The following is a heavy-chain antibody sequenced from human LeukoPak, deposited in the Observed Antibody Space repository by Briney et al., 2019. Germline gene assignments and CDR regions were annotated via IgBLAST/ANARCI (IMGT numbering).Heavy chain of an antibody. Sequence: ASVKVSCKASGGTFSSYAISWVRQAPGQGLEWMRRIIPILGIANYAQKFQGRVTITADKSTSTAYMELSSLRSEDTAVYYCARTYYDSSGYYPYFDYWGQGTLVTVSS. D-gene: IGHD3-22*01. CDR1: GGTFSSYA. CDR2: IIPILGIA. CDR3: ARTYYDSSGYYPYFDY. J-gene: IGHJ4*02. V-gene: IGHV1-69*04.